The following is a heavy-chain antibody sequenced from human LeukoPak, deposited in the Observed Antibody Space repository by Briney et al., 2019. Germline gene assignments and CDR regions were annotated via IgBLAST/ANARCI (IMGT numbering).Heavy chain of an antibody. CDR3: ARQGGVGATGSPDD. Sequence: SETLSLTCSVSGGSISSSSYYWGRIRQPPGKGLEWIGSIYCNGRTYYNPSLKSRVTVSVDPSKNQFSLKLTSVTAADTAVYYCARQGGVGATGSPDDWGQGTLVTVSS. J-gene: IGHJ4*02. D-gene: IGHD1-26*01. CDR1: GGSISSSSYY. CDR2: IYCNGRT. V-gene: IGHV4-39*01.